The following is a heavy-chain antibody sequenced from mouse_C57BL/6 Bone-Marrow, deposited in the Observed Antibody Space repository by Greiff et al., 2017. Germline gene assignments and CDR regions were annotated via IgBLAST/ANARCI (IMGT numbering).Heavy chain of an antibody. CDR3: AKHAYYSNYSYWYFDV. J-gene: IGHJ1*03. CDR1: GFSLTSYG. Sequence: VKLMESGPGLVAPSQSLSITCTVSGFSLTSYGVDWVRQPPGTGLEWLGVIWGGGSTNYNSALMSRLSISKDNSKSQVFLKMNSLQTDDTAMYYCAKHAYYSNYSYWYFDVWGTGTTVTVSS. CDR2: IWGGGST. V-gene: IGHV2-9*01. D-gene: IGHD2-5*01.